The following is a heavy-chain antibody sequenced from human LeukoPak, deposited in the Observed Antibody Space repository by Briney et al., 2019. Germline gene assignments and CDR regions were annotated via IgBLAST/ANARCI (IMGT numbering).Heavy chain of an antibody. CDR1: GFTFSNAW. CDR3: TTSGGTTTRFVDY. D-gene: IGHD2/OR15-2a*01. Sequence: GGSLRLSCAASGFTFSNAWMSWVRQAPGKGMKWVGRIISKVDGGTADYAAPVKGRFTISRDDSKNTVYLQMNSLKTEDTAVYYCTTSGGTTTRFVDYWGQGNLVSVSS. J-gene: IGHJ4*02. CDR2: IISKVDGGTA. V-gene: IGHV3-15*01.